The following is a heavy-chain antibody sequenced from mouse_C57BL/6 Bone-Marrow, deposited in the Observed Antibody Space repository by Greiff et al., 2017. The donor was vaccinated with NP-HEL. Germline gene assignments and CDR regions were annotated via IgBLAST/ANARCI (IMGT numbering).Heavy chain of an antibody. V-gene: IGHV14-3*01. CDR1: GFNIKNTY. J-gene: IGHJ2*01. CDR2: IDPANGNT. D-gene: IGHD1-1*01. Sequence: VQLKESVAELVRPGASVKLSCTASGFNIKNTYMHWVKQRPEQGLEWIGRIDPANGNTKYAPKFQGKATITADTSSNTAYLQLSSLTSEDTAIYYCASPITTVVGGYFDYWGQGTTLTVSS. CDR3: ASPITTVVGGYFDY.